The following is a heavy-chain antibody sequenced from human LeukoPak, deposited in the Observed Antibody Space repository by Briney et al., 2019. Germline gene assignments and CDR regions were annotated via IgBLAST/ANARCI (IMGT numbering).Heavy chain of an antibody. J-gene: IGHJ4*02. CDR2: INPNNGGT. D-gene: IGHD4-23*01. CDR3: ARGSRTTVVTQTDFDY. Sequence: ASVKVSCTASGYTFNGYYVHWVRQAPGQGLEWMGWINPNNGGTNYAQKFQGRVTMTRDTSINTAYMELGRLRYDDLAVYYCARGSRTTVVTQTDFDYWGQGTLVTVSS. V-gene: IGHV1-2*02. CDR1: GYTFNGYY.